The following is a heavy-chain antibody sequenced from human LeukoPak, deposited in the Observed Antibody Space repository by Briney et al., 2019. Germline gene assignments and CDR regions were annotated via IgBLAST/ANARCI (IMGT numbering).Heavy chain of an antibody. V-gene: IGHV1-8*03. CDR3: ARRVALHSSSPPYYFDY. CDR1: GYTFTSYD. J-gene: IGHJ4*02. D-gene: IGHD6-6*01. CDR2: MNPNSGNT. Sequence: ASVKVSCKASGYTFTSYDINWVRQATGQGLEWMGWMNPNSGNTGYAQKFQGRVTITRNTSISTAYMELSNLRSEDTAVYYCARRVALHSSSPPYYFDYWGQGTLVTVSS.